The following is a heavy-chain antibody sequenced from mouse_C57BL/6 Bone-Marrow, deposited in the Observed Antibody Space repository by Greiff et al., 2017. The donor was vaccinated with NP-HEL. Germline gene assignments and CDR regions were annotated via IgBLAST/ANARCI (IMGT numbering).Heavy chain of an antibody. CDR3: ARDGPLIYYYGSSGRGLDY. V-gene: IGHV1-82*01. D-gene: IGHD1-1*01. J-gene: IGHJ2*01. Sequence: QVQLKESGPELVKPGASVKISCKASGYAFSSSWMNWVKQRPGKGLEWIGRIYPGDGDTNYNGKFKGKATLTADKSSSTAYMQLSSLTSEDSAVYFCARDGPLIYYYGSSGRGLDYWGQGTTLTVSS. CDR2: IYPGDGDT. CDR1: GYAFSSSW.